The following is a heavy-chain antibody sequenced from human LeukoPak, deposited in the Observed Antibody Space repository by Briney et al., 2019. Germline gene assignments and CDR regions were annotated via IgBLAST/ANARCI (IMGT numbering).Heavy chain of an antibody. CDR2: MNPNSGNT. D-gene: IGHD3-22*01. Sequence: EASVKVSCKASGYTFTSYDINWVRQATGQGLEWMGWMNPNSGNTGYAQRFQGRVTMTRNTSISTAYMELSSLRSEDTAVYYCARGGYYYDSSGYYLDYWGQGTLVTVSS. V-gene: IGHV1-8*01. J-gene: IGHJ4*02. CDR3: ARGGYYYDSSGYYLDY. CDR1: GYTFTSYD.